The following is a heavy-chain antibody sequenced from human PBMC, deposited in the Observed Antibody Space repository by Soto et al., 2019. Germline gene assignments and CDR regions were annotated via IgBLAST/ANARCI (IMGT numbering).Heavy chain of an antibody. CDR3: ASPYGPSEFDH. CDR1: GDSISTSSYY. V-gene: IGHV4-39*01. CDR2: IHSKGGT. D-gene: IGHD2-21*01. Sequence: QLQLQESGPGLVKSSETLSLTCSVSGDSISTSSYYWGWIRQSPGEGLEWIGNIHSKGGTQYNPSLNCRVSISVDTSANPFSLRLTSVTAAYTAVYYWASPYGPSEFDHWGKGSLVTVSS. J-gene: IGHJ4*02.